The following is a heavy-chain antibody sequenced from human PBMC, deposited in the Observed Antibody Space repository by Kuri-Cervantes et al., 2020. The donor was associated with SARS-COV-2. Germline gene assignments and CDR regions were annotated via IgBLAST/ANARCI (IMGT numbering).Heavy chain of an antibody. V-gene: IGHV3-30-3*01. J-gene: IGHJ4*02. CDR2: ISYDGSNK. CDR1: GFTFSSYA. D-gene: IGHD3-22*01. CDR3: ARAPRGGYYDSSDHFDY. Sequence: GESLKISCAASGFTFSSYAMHWVRQAPGKGLEWVAVISYDGSNKYYADSVKGRFTISRDNAKNSLYLQMNSLRAEDTAVYYCARAPRGGYYDSSDHFDYWGQGTLVTVSS.